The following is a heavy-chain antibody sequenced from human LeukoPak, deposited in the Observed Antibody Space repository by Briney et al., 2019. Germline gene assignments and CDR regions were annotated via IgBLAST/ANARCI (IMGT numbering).Heavy chain of an antibody. D-gene: IGHD2-2*01. Sequence: PGGSLRLSCAASGSTVSSNYMSWVRQAPGKGLEWGSIIYSGGRTFYADSVKGGFTISRDNSKITLYLQMTSLRAEDTAVYYCTRGAAVPVHFKERVKYYMGVWGKGTAVTVSS. V-gene: IGHV3-53*01. J-gene: IGHJ6*03. CDR2: IYSGGRT. CDR1: GSTVSSNY. CDR3: TRGAAVPVHFKERVKYYMGV.